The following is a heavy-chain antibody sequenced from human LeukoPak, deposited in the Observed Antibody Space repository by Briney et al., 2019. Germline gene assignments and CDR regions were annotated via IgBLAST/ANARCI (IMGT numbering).Heavy chain of an antibody. CDR2: ISSSSGYI. Sequence: GGTLRLSCAASGFTFSSYSMNWVRQAPGKGLEWVSSISSSSGYIYYADSVKGRFTISRDNAKNSLYLQMNSLRAEDTAVYYCARGYSSSPRGAFDIWGQGTMVTVSS. J-gene: IGHJ3*02. CDR1: GFTFSSYS. D-gene: IGHD6-13*01. V-gene: IGHV3-21*01. CDR3: ARGYSSSPRGAFDI.